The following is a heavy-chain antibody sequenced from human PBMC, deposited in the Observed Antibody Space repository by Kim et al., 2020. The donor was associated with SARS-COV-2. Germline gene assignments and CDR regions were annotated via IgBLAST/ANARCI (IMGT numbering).Heavy chain of an antibody. V-gene: IGHV1-58*01. J-gene: IGHJ2*01. CDR1: GFTFTSSA. D-gene: IGHD3-9*01. Sequence: SVKVSCKASGFTFTSSAVQWVRQARGQRLEWIGWIVVGSGNTNYAQKFQERVTITRDMSTSTAYMELSSLRSEDTAVYYCAAGYYDILTGPDWYFDLWGRGTLVTVSS. CDR3: AAGYYDILTGPDWYFDL. CDR2: IVVGSGNT.